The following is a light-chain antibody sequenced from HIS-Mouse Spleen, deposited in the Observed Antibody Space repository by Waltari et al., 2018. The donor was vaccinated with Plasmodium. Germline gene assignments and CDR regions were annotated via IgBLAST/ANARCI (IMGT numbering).Light chain of an antibody. Sequence: EIVMTHSPATLSVSPGERATLSCRASQSVSSNLAWYQQKPGQAPRRLIDGASTRATGIPARFSGSGSGTEFTLTISSLQSEDFAVYYCQQYNNWSFTFGPGTKVDIK. J-gene: IGKJ3*01. CDR3: QQYNNWSFT. CDR2: GAS. CDR1: QSVSSN. V-gene: IGKV3-15*01.